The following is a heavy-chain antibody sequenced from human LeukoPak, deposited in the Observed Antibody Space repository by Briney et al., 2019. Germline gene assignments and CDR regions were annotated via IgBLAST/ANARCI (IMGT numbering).Heavy chain of an antibody. CDR3: AKARSSTHYYGMDV. CDR2: IKQDGSEK. Sequence: GGSLRLSCAASGFTFSSYWMSWVRQAPGKGLEWVANIKQDGSEKYYVDSVKGRFTISRDNAKNSLYLQMNSLRAEDTAVYYCAKARSSTHYYGMDVWGQGTTVTVSS. CDR1: GFTFSSYW. J-gene: IGHJ6*02. V-gene: IGHV3-7*03. D-gene: IGHD2-2*01.